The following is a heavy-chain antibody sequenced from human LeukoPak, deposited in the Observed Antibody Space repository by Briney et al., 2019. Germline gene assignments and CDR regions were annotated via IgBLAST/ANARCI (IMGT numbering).Heavy chain of an antibody. J-gene: IGHJ5*02. CDR1: GYTFTNYW. V-gene: IGHV5-51*01. CDR3: ARHRRVGYNWFDP. Sequence: GESLKISCKASGYTFTNYWIGWVRQMPGKGLEWMGIIYPGDSDTRYSPSFQGQVTISADKSISTAYLQWSSLKASDTAMYYCARHRRVGYNWFDPWGQGTLVTVSS. D-gene: IGHD3-16*01. CDR2: IYPGDSDT.